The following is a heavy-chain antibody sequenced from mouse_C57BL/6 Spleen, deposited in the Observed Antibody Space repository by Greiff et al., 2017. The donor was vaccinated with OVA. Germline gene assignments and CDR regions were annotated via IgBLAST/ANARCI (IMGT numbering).Heavy chain of an antibody. CDR2: ISNGGGST. D-gene: IGHD1-1*01. CDR1: GFTFSDYY. Sequence: EVKLVESGGGLVQPGGSLKLSCAASGFTFSDYYMYWVRQTPEKRLEWVAYISNGGGSTYYPDTVKGRFTISRDNAKNTLYLQMSRLKSEDTAMYYCARQITTVVAWYFDVWGTGTTVTVSS. J-gene: IGHJ1*03. V-gene: IGHV5-12*01. CDR3: ARQITTVVAWYFDV.